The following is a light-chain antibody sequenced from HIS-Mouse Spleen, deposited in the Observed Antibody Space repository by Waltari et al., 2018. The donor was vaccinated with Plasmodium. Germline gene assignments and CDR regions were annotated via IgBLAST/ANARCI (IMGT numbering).Light chain of an antibody. CDR2: HDT. J-gene: IGLJ2*01. Sequence: SYELTQPPSVSVSPGQTASITCSGAKLGDKHHCWYQQQPGQAPVLVIYHDTKRPAGIPERFSGSNSGNTATLTISGTQAMDEADYYCQAWDSSTVVFGGGTKLTVL. CDR3: QAWDSSTVV. V-gene: IGLV3-1*01. CDR1: KLGDKH.